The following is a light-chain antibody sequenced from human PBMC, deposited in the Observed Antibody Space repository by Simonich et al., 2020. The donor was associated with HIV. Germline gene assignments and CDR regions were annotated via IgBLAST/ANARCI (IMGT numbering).Light chain of an antibody. CDR3: QQYYSTPPT. CDR2: WAS. V-gene: IGKV4-1*01. CDR1: QSVLYRSNKKEY. Sequence: DIVMTQSPDSLAVSLGERATINCKSSQSVLYRSNKKEYLGWYQPKPGQPPKLLIYWASTRESGVPDRFSGSGSGTDFTLTISSLQAEDVAVYSCQQYYSTPPTFGQGTKVEIK. J-gene: IGKJ1*01.